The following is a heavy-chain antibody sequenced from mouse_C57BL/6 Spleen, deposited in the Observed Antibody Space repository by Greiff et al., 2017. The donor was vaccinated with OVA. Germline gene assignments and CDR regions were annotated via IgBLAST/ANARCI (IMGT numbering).Heavy chain of an antibody. CDR1: GYAFSSSW. CDR3: ARRLRLGGAMDY. J-gene: IGHJ4*01. V-gene: IGHV1-82*01. D-gene: IGHD4-1*01. CDR2: IYPGDGDT. Sequence: LVESGPELVKPGASVKISCKASGYAFSSSWMNWVKQRPGKGLEWIGRIYPGDGDTNYNGKFKGKATLTADKSSSTAYMQLSSLTSEDSAVYFCARRLRLGGAMDYWGQGTSVTVSS.